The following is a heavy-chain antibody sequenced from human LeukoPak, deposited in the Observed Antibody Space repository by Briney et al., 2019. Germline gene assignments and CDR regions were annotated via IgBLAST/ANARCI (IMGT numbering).Heavy chain of an antibody. CDR1: GYTFTGYY. CDR3: ARGDCSSTSCLVDY. J-gene: IGHJ4*02. V-gene: IGHV1-2*06. D-gene: IGHD2-2*01. CDR2: INPNSGGT. Sequence: ASVKVSCKASGYTFTGYYMHWVRQAPGQGLEWMGRINPNSGGTSYAQKFQGRVTMTRDTSISTAYMELSRLRSDDTAVYYCARGDCSSTSCLVDYWGQGTLVTVSS.